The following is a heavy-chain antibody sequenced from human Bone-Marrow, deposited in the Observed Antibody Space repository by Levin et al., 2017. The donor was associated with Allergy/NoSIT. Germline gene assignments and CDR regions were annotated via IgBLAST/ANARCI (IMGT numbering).Heavy chain of an antibody. D-gene: IGHD1-26*01. V-gene: IGHV5-51*01. CDR3: ARPASGGSDAFDI. CDR2: IYPADSDT. CDR1: GYSFSSFW. Sequence: PGESLKISCDGSGYSFSSFWIAWVRQMPGKGLEWMGSIYPADSDTRYNPSFQGLVSISADFGAAYLGWSSLRTSDSAMYYCARPASGGSDAFDIWGQGTMVTVSS. J-gene: IGHJ3*02.